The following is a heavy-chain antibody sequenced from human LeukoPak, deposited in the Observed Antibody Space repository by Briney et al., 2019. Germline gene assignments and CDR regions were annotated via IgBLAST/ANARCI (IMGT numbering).Heavy chain of an antibody. J-gene: IGHJ4*02. CDR1: GYSFTTYW. V-gene: IGHV5-10-1*01. Sequence: GESPRISCKGSGYSFTTYWITWVRQMPGKGLEWMGRIDPSDSYTNYSPSFRGHVTISADKSISTAYLQWSSLKASDTAMYYCARRAVGATGYFDYWGQAAMVTDSS. CDR2: IDPSDSYT. D-gene: IGHD1-26*01. CDR3: ARRAVGATGYFDY.